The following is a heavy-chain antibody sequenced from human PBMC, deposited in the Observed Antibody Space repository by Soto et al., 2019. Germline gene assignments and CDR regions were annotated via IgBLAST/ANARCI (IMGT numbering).Heavy chain of an antibody. V-gene: IGHV3-23*01. CDR2: ISGGGGST. CDR1: GFTFSSHA. CDR3: EKEIEDIAVVIGASYYIYGMDV. D-gene: IGHD2-15*01. Sequence: GGSLRLSCAASGFTFSSHAMSWVRQAPGKGLEWVSVISGGGGSTYYADSVKGRFTISKDNSKNTLYLQMNTLRAEDTAEYFCEKEIEDIAVVIGASYYIYGMDVWGHGTTVTVSS. J-gene: IGHJ6*02.